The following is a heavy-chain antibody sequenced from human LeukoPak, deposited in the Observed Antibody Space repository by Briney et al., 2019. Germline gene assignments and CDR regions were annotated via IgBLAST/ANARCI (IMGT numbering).Heavy chain of an antibody. CDR2: INHSGST. V-gene: IGHV4-34*01. CDR3: ARGGGYCSSTSCYHELDY. CDR1: GGSFSGYY. J-gene: IGHJ4*02. Sequence: PSETLSLTCAVYGGSFSGYYWSWIRQPPGKGLEWIGEINHSGSTNYNPSLKRRVTISVDTSKNQFSLKLSSVTAADTAVYYCARGGGYCSSTSCYHELDYWGQGTLVTVSS. D-gene: IGHD2-2*01.